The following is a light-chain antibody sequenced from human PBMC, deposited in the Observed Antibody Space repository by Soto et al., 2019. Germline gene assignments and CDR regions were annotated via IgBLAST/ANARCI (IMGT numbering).Light chain of an antibody. V-gene: IGLV2-14*01. Sequence: QSVLTQPASVSGSPGQSITISCTGTSSDVGGYNYVSWYQLHPGKAPKLMISEVSNRPSGVSNRFSGSKSGNTASLTISGLQAEDEADYYCSSYTSSNTLVFGGGTKLTVL. J-gene: IGLJ2*01. CDR3: SSYTSSNTLV. CDR1: SSDVGGYNY. CDR2: EVS.